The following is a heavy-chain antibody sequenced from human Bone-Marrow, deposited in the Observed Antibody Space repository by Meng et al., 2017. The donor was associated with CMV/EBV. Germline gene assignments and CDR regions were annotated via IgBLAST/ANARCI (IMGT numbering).Heavy chain of an antibody. CDR3: ASMYYYDSSGYYYSPTEPNDAFDI. D-gene: IGHD3-22*01. CDR1: GGSFSGYS. J-gene: IGHJ3*02. Sequence: SETLSLTCALYGGSFSGYSWSWTRQPPGKGLEWIGEINHSGSTNYNPSLKSRVTISVDTSKNQFSLKLSSVTAADTAVYYCASMYYYDSSGYYYSPTEPNDAFDIWGQGTRVTVSS. V-gene: IGHV4-34*01. CDR2: INHSGST.